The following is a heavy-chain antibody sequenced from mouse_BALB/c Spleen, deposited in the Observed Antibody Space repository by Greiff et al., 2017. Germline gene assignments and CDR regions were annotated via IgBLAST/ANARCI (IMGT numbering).Heavy chain of an antibody. Sequence: EVKLVESGGGLVKPGGSLKLSCAASGFTFSSYAMSWVRQTPEKRLEWVASISSGGSTYYPDSVKGRFTISRDNARNILYLQMSSLRSEDTAMYYCARGEDYYGSSYFDYWGQGTTLTVSS. J-gene: IGHJ2*01. V-gene: IGHV5-6-5*01. CDR3: ARGEDYYGSSYFDY. D-gene: IGHD1-1*01. CDR1: GFTFSSYA. CDR2: ISSGGST.